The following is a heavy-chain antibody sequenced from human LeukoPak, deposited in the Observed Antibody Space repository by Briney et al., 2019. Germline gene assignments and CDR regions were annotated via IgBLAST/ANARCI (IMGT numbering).Heavy chain of an antibody. V-gene: IGHV4-39*01. CDR1: GVSISSSSDY. CDR3: ARIHPANWNPFNWFDP. CDR2: IYYSGST. D-gene: IGHD1-1*01. Sequence: SGTLSLTCSVSGVSISSSSDYWGWPRHPPGKGVEWIETIYYSGSTFDKPSLTSRVTISVDTSTNQFSLQLSSVTAADTAIYYCARIHPANWNPFNWFDPWGQGTLVTVSS. J-gene: IGHJ5*02.